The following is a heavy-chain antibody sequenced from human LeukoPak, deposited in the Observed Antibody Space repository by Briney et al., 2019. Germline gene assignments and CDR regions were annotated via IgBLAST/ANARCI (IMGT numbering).Heavy chain of an antibody. CDR2: IYSGGST. J-gene: IGHJ4*02. Sequence: GGSLGLSCAASGFTVSSNYMSWVRQAPGKGLEWVSVIYSGGSTYYADSVKGRFTISRDNSKNTLYLQMNSLRAEDTAVYYCARARAYYYDSSGYYLWKYYFDYWGQGTLVTVSS. CDR1: GFTVSSNY. CDR3: ARARAYYYDSSGYYLWKYYFDY. D-gene: IGHD3-22*01. V-gene: IGHV3-53*01.